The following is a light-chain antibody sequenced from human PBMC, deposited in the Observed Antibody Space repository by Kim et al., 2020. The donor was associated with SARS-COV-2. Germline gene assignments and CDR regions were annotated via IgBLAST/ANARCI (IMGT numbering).Light chain of an antibody. J-gene: IGKJ1*01. CDR2: KAS. Sequence: SASVGDRVTITCRASQSISIWLARYQQIPGKAPKLLIYKASSLESEVPSRFSGSGSGTEFTLTISSLQPDDFATYYCQQYSSHWTFGQGTKVDIK. CDR3: QQYSSHWT. CDR1: QSISIW. V-gene: IGKV1-5*03.